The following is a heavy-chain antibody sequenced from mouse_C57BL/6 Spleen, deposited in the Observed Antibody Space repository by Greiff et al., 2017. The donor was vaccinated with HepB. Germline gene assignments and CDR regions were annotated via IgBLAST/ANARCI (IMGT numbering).Heavy chain of an antibody. Sequence: QVQLQQPGAELVKPGASVKLSCKASGYTFTSYWMQWVKQRPGQGLEWIGEIDPSDSYTNYNQKFKGKATLTVDTSSSTAYMQLSSLTSEDSAVYYCARSRGPDWDGFAYWGQGTTLTVSS. J-gene: IGHJ2*01. CDR3: ARSRGPDWDGFAY. CDR2: IDPSDSYT. D-gene: IGHD4-1*01. CDR1: GYTFTSYW. V-gene: IGHV1-50*01.